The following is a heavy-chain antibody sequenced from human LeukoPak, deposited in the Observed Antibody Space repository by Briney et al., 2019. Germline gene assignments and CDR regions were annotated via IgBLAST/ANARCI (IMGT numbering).Heavy chain of an antibody. V-gene: IGHV3-23*01. D-gene: IGHD6-13*01. CDR2: ISADGGST. CDR3: AKPPPDSSSWLFDY. Sequence: PEGSLRLSCAASGFTFTTYVMSWVRQAPGKGLEWVSTISADGGSTYYTDSVKGRFTISRDNSRNTLYLQMNSLRAEDTAVYYCAKPPPDSSSWLFDYWGQGTLVTVSS. CDR1: GFTFTTYV. J-gene: IGHJ4*02.